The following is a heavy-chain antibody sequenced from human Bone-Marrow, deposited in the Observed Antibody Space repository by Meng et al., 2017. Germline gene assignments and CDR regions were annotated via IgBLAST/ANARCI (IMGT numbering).Heavy chain of an antibody. CDR1: GFTFSSYA. CDR2: INSNEGST. V-gene: IGHV3-64*01. CDR3: ARKGLAAGGPYFDY. Sequence: GGSLRLSCAASGFTFSSYAMHWVRQAPGKGLEYVSAINSNEGSTFYANSVKGRFTISRDTSKNTLYLQMGSLRTEDMGVYYCARKGLAAGGPYFDYWGQGTQVTVSS. D-gene: IGHD6-13*01. J-gene: IGHJ4*02.